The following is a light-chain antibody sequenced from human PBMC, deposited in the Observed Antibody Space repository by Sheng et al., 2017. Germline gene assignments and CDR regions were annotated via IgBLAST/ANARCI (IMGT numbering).Light chain of an antibody. V-gene: IGKV3-20*01. CDR1: QSVSSNY. CDR3: QQYGGSPYS. J-gene: IGKJ2*03. Sequence: EIVLTQSPDTLSLSPGERVTLSCRASQSVSSNYLAWYQQKPGQAPRLLIYGASSRATVIPDRFSGSGSGTDFTLTINSLQSEDFAVYYCQQYGGSPYSFGQGTKLEIK. CDR2: GAS.